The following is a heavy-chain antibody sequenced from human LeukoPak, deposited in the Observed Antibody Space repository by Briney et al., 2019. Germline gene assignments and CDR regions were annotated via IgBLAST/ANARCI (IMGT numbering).Heavy chain of an antibody. J-gene: IGHJ3*02. CDR3: AGGWLSVDTAMEGDAFDI. CDR2: IWYDGSNK. Sequence: GGSLRLSCAASGFTFSSYGMHWVRQAPGKGLEWVAVIWYDGSNKYYADSVKGRFTISRDNSKNTLYLQMNSLRAEDTAVYYCAGGWLSVDTAMEGDAFDIWGQGTMVTVSS. CDR1: GFTFSSYG. D-gene: IGHD5-18*01. V-gene: IGHV3-33*01.